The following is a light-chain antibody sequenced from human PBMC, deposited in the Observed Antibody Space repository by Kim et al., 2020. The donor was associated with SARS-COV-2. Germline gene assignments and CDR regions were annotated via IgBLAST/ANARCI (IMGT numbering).Light chain of an antibody. V-gene: IGKV2-28*01. CDR1: KSILPNNEYHH. J-gene: IGKJ2*01. Sequence: GQPASLSCRSSKSILPNNEYHHLDWYVQKPGQSPQILIYLGSYRASGVPDRFSGSGSGTDFTLKISRVEAEDVGVYYCMQALQRGTFGQGTKLEI. CDR3: MQALQRGT. CDR2: LGS.